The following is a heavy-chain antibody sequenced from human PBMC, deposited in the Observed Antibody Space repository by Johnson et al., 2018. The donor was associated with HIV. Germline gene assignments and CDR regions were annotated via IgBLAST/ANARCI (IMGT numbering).Heavy chain of an antibody. CDR1: GFPFRSYA. V-gene: IGHV3-30-3*01. D-gene: IGHD3-22*01. CDR2: ISYDGSNK. CDR3: AREKSYYYDSSGYPDTFDI. Sequence: VQVVESGGGVVQPGRSLRLSCAASGFPFRSYALHWVRQAPGKGLEWVAVISYDGSNKYYADSVKGRFTISRDNSKNTLYLQMNSLRAEDTAVYYCAREKSYYYDSSGYPDTFDIWGQGTMVIVSS. J-gene: IGHJ3*02.